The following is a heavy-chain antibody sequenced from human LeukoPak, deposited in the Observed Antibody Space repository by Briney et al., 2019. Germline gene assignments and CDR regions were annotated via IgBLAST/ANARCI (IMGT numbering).Heavy chain of an antibody. D-gene: IGHD1-26*01. CDR1: DGSINSYY. J-gene: IGHJ6*02. CDR2: IYYNGNT. Sequence: TSETLSLTCSVSDGSINSYYWNWIRRPPGKGLEWIGYIYYNGNTNYSPSLKSRVTMSVDTSKNLFSLKVSSVTAADTAVYYCARGRSNYHGMDVWGQGTTVTVSS. CDR3: ARGRSNYHGMDV. V-gene: IGHV4-59*01.